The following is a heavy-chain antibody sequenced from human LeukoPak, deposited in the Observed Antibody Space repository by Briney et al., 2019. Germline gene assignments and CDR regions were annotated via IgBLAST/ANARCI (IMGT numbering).Heavy chain of an antibody. J-gene: IGHJ2*01. CDR3: ERRAPSAGYFDL. Sequence: PSETLSLTCTVSGGSISSYGYYWSWIRQDPGKGLEWIVYIYYSGSTYYNPSLQSRVPISMAKSKTQFSLNLSSVTAADTAVYYCERRAPSAGYFDLWGRGTLVTVTS. V-gene: IGHV4-31*03. CDR2: IYYSGST. CDR1: GGSISSYGYY.